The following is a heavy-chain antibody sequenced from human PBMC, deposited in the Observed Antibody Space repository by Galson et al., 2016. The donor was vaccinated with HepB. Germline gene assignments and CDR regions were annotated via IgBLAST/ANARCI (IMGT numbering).Heavy chain of an antibody. CDR2: TFSNVST. CDR1: GRSISSYF. J-gene: IGHJ5*02. Sequence: SETLSLTCTVAGRSISSYFGSWIRQPPGKILEWVGYTFSNVSTNYNPSLKNRVTISVDTTKNLFSLKLTSVAAAETAVYYSAIERTTRGFDPWGQGTLVTVSS. CDR3: AIERTTRGFDP. V-gene: IGHV4-59*01. D-gene: IGHD1-1*01.